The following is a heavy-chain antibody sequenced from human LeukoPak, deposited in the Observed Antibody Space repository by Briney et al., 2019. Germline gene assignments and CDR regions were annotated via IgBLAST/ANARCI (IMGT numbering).Heavy chain of an antibody. CDR2: IYYSGST. Sequence: SETLSLTCKVSGGSISSSSYFWGWIRQPPGKGLEWIGSIYYSGSTYYNPSLKSRVTISVDTSKNQFSLNLSSVTAADTAVYFCARDEGSSYPFDYWGQGTLVTVSS. V-gene: IGHV4-39*07. J-gene: IGHJ4*02. CDR3: ARDEGSSYPFDY. CDR1: GGSISSSSYF. D-gene: IGHD2-2*01.